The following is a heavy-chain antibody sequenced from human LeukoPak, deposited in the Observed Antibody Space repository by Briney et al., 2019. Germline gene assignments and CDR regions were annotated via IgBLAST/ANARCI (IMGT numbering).Heavy chain of an antibody. D-gene: IGHD2-2*01. CDR2: IRYDGTNK. CDR3: AKDSCRSTSCYYMDV. J-gene: IGHJ6*03. Sequence: PGGSLRLSCAASGFTFRTYRMTWVRQAPGKGLEWVAFIRYDGTNKYYAESVKGRFTISRDNSKDTLYLQMNSLRTEDTTVYYCAKDSCRSTSCYYMDVWGKGTTVTVSS. CDR1: GFTFRTYR. V-gene: IGHV3-30*02.